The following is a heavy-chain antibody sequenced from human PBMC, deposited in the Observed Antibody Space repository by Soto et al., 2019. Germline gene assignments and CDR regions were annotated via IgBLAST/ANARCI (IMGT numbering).Heavy chain of an antibody. CDR2: ISAYNGNT. CDR3: ARRYYYYYYGMDV. V-gene: IGHV1-18*01. Sequence: ALVKVSCKASGYTFTSYGISWVRQAPGQGLEWMGWISAYNGNTNYAQKLQGRVTMTTDTSTSTAYMELRSLRSDDTAVYYCARRYYYYYYGMDVWGQGTTVTVSS. J-gene: IGHJ6*02. CDR1: GYTFTSYG.